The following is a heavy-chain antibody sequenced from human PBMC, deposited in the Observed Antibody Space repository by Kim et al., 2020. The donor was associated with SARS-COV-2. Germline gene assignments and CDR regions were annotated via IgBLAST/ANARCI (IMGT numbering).Heavy chain of an antibody. D-gene: IGHD2-2*01. Sequence: GESLKISCKGSGYSFTSYWISWVRQMPGKGLEWMGRIDPSDSYTNYSPSFQGHVTISADKSISTAYLQWSSLKASDTAMYYCARLDSVVVPAAISWFDPWGQGTLVTVSS. CDR3: ARLDSVVVPAAISWFDP. CDR1: GYSFTSYW. V-gene: IGHV5-10-1*01. CDR2: IDPSDSYT. J-gene: IGHJ5*02.